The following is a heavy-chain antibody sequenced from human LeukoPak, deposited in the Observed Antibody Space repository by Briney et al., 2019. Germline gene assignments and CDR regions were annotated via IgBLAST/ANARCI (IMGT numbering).Heavy chain of an antibody. CDR1: GGSISSSSYY. J-gene: IGHJ5*02. CDR3: ARDYYGSGINGLDP. D-gene: IGHD3-10*01. CDR2: IYYSGST. Sequence: SETLSLTCTVSGGSISSSSYYWGWIRQPPGKGLEWIGSIYYSGSTYYNPSLKSRVTISVDTSKNQFSLKLSSVTAADTAVYYCARDYYGSGINGLDPWGQGTLVTVSS. V-gene: IGHV4-39*07.